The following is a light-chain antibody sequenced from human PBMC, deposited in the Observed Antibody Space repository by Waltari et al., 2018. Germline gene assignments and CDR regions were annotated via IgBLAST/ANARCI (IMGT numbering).Light chain of an antibody. CDR2: EVY. V-gene: IGLV2-23*02. CDR1: SMNIRRSNL. CDR3: CSYAGSNSWV. J-gene: IGLJ3*02. Sequence: QSALLQPAPVSGSPGPSIPLSSTRTSMNIRRSNLVSWYQQYPGKAPNVMIYEVYKRPSGVSKRFSGSKSGNTASLTISGLQAVDETDYYCCSYAGSNSWVFGGGTKVTVL.